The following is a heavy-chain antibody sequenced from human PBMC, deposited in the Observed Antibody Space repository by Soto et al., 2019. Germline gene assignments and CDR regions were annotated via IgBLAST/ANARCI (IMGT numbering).Heavy chain of an antibody. Sequence: GGSLRLSCAASGDTFSSNGMHWVRQAPGQGLERVAVIWYDGSNKYYADSVKGRFTIFRDNSKNPLYLQMNSLRAEDTAVYYCARGETYYYDSSGYLFDYWGHGTLVTVSS. J-gene: IGHJ4*03. V-gene: IGHV3-33*01. D-gene: IGHD3-22*01. CDR1: GDTFSSNG. CDR3: ARGETYYYDSSGYLFDY. CDR2: IWYDGSNK.